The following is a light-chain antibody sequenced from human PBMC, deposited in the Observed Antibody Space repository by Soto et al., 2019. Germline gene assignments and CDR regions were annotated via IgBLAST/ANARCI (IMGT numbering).Light chain of an antibody. CDR1: QTISSW. V-gene: IGKV1-9*01. CDR2: EAS. J-gene: IGKJ5*01. Sequence: DVQMTQPPSALSGSVGDRVTITCRASQTISSWLAWYQQKTGKPPKILIYEASTLPSGVPSRFSGRGSGTDFTLTISGLQPEDFLTDYCQQLNSSPFTFGQGTRLDIK. CDR3: QQLNSSPFT.